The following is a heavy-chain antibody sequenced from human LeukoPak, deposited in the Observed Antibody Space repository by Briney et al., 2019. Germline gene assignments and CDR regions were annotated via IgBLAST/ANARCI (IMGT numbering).Heavy chain of an antibody. V-gene: IGHV4-38-2*02. CDR3: VRQGGYFGSGSYGDV. J-gene: IGHJ6*02. CDR2: INHSGST. Sequence: PSETLSLTCTVSGYSISSGYYWGYIRQPPGKGLEWIGTINHSGSTYYSPSLKSRVTMSVDTSKNHFSLKLSSVTDADTAVYYCVRQGGYFGSGSYGDVWGQGTTVTVSS. D-gene: IGHD3-10*01. CDR1: GYSISSGYY.